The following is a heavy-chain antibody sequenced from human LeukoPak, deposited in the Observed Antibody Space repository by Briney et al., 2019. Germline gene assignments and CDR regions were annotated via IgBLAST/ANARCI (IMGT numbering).Heavy chain of an antibody. CDR1: GYTFTSYG. Sequence: ASVKVSCKASGYTFTSYGISWVRQAPGQGREWMGWISAYNGNTNYAQKLQGRVTMTTDTPTSTAYMELSRLRSDDTAVYYCARIRGIPNPGYWGQGTLVTVSS. J-gene: IGHJ4*02. CDR2: ISAYNGNT. CDR3: ARIRGIPNPGY. D-gene: IGHD2-21*01. V-gene: IGHV1-18*01.